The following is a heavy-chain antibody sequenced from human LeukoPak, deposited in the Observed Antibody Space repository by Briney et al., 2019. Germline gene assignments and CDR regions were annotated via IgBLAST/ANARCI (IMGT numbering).Heavy chain of an antibody. J-gene: IGHJ4*02. CDR3: ARGSRGGGYEAFDF. V-gene: IGHV1-46*01. Sequence: ASVKVSCKASGYTFTSYYMHWVRQAPGQGLEWMGIVNPSGGSTSYAQKFQGRVTMTRDMSTSTVSMDLRLRSDDTAVYYCARGSRGGGYEAFDFWGQGTQVTVSS. CDR1: GYTFTSYY. CDR2: VNPSGGST. D-gene: IGHD5-12*01.